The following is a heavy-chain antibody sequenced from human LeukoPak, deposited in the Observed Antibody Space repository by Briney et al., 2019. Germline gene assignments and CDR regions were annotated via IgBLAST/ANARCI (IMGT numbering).Heavy chain of an antibody. J-gene: IGHJ3*01. Sequence: GSLQFSSQSSVSHFVLLWIGWARPATPKGLEWMGIISPGAAGATYSPSFQGHVTFSVDTSVTSVYLECRSLKASDTAIYYCALPSNKVKRYCVDSNCLHAPFDFWGQGTTVIVSS. D-gene: IGHD2-15*01. CDR1: VSHFVLLW. V-gene: IGHV5-51*01. CDR3: ALPSNKVKRYCVDSNCLHAPFDF. CDR2: ISPGAAGA.